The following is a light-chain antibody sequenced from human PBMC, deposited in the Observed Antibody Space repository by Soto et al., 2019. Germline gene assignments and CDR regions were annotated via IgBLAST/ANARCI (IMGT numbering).Light chain of an antibody. CDR3: QRRRSWPWA. CDR2: DAS. J-gene: IGKJ1*01. CDR1: SSVSAS. V-gene: IGKV3-11*01. Sequence: EIVLTQSPGTLSLSPGERATLSCRASSSVSASLAWYQQKPGQAPRLLIYDASNRAAGIPARFTGSGSGTDFTLTISSLEPEDFAVYYCQRRRSWPWAFGEVTKVEIK.